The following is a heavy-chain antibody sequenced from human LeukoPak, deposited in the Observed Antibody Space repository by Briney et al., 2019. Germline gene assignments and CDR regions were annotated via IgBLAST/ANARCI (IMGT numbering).Heavy chain of an antibody. CDR1: GYSISSGYY. V-gene: IGHV3-53*01. D-gene: IGHD3-16*01. CDR3: ARDSRGSNWFDP. J-gene: IGHJ5*02. CDR2: IYIGGST. Sequence: PSETLSLTCTVSGYSISSGYYWGWIRQPPGKGLEWVSVIYIGGSTYYADSVKGRFTISRDNSKNTVYLQMNSLRDEDTAVYYCARDSRGSNWFDPWGQGTLVTVSS.